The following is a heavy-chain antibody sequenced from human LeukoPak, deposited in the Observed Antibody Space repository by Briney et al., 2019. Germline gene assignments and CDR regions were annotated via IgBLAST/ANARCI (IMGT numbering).Heavy chain of an antibody. Sequence: QSGGSLRLSCAASGFTFNSYWMSWVRQAPEKGREWLANIRQDGSDKHYVDSVKGRFTISRDNAKNSLYLQMNSLSAEDTAVYYCARHSRGSPIDDWGQGTLVTVSS. CDR3: ARHSRGSPIDD. D-gene: IGHD2-15*01. J-gene: IGHJ4*02. CDR1: GFTFNSYW. V-gene: IGHV3-7*01. CDR2: IRQDGSDK.